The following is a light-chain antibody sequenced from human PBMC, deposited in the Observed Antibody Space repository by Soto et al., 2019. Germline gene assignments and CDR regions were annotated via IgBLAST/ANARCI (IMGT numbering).Light chain of an antibody. CDR2: AAS. J-gene: IGKJ1*01. V-gene: IGKV3-20*01. CDR3: QQYGSSSWT. Sequence: EIVLTQSPGTLSLSPGEGATLSCRASHSVRSSYLAWYQQKPGQAPRLLIYAASSRAAGIPDRFSGSGSGTDFTLTISRLEPEDFAVYYCQQYGSSSWTFGRGTKVEIK. CDR1: HSVRSSY.